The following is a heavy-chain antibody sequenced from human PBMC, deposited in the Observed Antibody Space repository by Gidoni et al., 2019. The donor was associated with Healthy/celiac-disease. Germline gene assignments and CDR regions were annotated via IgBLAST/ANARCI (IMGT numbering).Heavy chain of an antibody. Sequence: GSLRLSCAASGFTFSSYWMHWVRQAPGKGLVWVSRINSDGSSTSYADSVKGRFTISRDNAKNTLYLQMNSLRAEDTAVYYCARPDIVVVEDWFDPWGQGTLVTVSS. CDR3: ARPDIVVVEDWFDP. CDR2: INSDGSST. V-gene: IGHV3-74*01. J-gene: IGHJ5*02. D-gene: IGHD2-15*01. CDR1: GFTFSSYW.